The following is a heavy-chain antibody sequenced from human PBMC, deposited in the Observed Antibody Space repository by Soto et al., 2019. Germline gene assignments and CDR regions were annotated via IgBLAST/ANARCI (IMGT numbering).Heavy chain of an antibody. D-gene: IGHD1-20*01. CDR2: IYYSGST. V-gene: IGHV4-30-4*01. CDR1: GGSISSGAYY. J-gene: IGHJ4*02. CDR3: ASYNHGPTYHFDY. Sequence: QVQLQESGPGLVKPSQTLSLTCTVSGGSISSGAYYWSWVRQPPGKGLEWIGYIYYSGSTYYNPSLKSRVTLSVHTPKNQFSLKLCSVTATDAALHYCASYNHGPTYHFDYWGQGTLATVSS.